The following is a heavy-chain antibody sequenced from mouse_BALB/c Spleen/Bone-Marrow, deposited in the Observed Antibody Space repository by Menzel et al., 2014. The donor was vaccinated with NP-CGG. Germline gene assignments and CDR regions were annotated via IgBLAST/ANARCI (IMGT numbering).Heavy chain of an antibody. CDR2: VWGDGST. Sequence: QVQLKESGPGLVAPSQSLSITCTVSGFSLTGYGVNWVRQPPGKGLEWLGMVWGDGSTDYNSALKSRLDISKDNSKGXVFLKMNSLQTDDTARYYCAREGYGENYYAMDYWGQGTSVTVSS. J-gene: IGHJ4*01. CDR1: GFSLTGYG. D-gene: IGHD1-2*01. CDR3: AREGYGENYYAMDY. V-gene: IGHV2-6-7*01.